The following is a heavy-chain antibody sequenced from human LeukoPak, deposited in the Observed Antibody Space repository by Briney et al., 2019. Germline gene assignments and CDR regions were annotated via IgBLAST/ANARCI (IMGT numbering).Heavy chain of an antibody. CDR1: GYSISSGYY. D-gene: IGHD6-19*01. V-gene: IGHV4-38-2*01. Sequence: SETLSLTCAVSGYSISSGYYWGWIRQPPGKGLEWIGSITYYNPSLKSRVTISVDTSKNQFSLKLSSVTAADTAVYYCARQWRDGDSFDPWGQGTLVTVSS. CDR3: ARQWRDGDSFDP. CDR2: IT. J-gene: IGHJ5*02.